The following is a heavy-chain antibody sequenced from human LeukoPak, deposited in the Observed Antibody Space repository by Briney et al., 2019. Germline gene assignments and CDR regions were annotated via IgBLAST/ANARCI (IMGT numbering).Heavy chain of an antibody. D-gene: IGHD5-12*01. CDR2: INHSGST. CDR3: ARHRRDYSGYDTPFLYYYYMDV. CDR1: GGSFSGYY. V-gene: IGHV4-34*01. Sequence: SETLSLTCAVYGGSFSGYYWSWIRQPPGKGLEWIGEINHSGSTNYNPSLKSRVTISVDTSKNQFSLKLSSVTAADTAVYYCARHRRDYSGYDTPFLYYYYMDVWGKGTTVTISS. J-gene: IGHJ6*03.